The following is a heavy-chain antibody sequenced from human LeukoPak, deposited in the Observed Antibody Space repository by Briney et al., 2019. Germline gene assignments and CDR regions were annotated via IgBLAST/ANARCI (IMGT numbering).Heavy chain of an antibody. CDR3: ARDENDGPTFDPFDY. Sequence: KPSETLSLTCIVSGGSITTKFWSWIRQPPGKGLEWIGNSYYSGNTNYNPSLKSRVTISINTSKNQFSLKLNSVTAADTAVYYCARDENDGPTFDPFDYWGQGTLVTVSS. CDR1: GGSITTKF. D-gene: IGHD3-3*02. CDR2: SYYSGNT. J-gene: IGHJ4*02. V-gene: IGHV4-59*01.